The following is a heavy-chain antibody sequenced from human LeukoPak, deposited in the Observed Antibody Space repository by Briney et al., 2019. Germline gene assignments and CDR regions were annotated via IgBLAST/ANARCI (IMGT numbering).Heavy chain of an antibody. Sequence: ASVKVSCKASGYTFTSYARHWVRQAPGQRLEWMGWINAGNGHTKYSQKFQGRVTITRDTFASTAYMELSSLRSEDTAVYCCASPAAPYYDLLTGYSWGQGTLVTVSS. V-gene: IGHV1-3*01. D-gene: IGHD3-9*01. J-gene: IGHJ5*02. CDR1: GYTFTSYA. CDR3: ASPAAPYYDLLTGYS. CDR2: INAGNGHT.